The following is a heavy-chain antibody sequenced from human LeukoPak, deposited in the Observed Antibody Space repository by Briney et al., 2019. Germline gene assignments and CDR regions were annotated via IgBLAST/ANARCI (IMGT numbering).Heavy chain of an antibody. V-gene: IGHV5-51*01. Sequence: GESLKISCKGSGYSFTSYWIGWVRQMPGKGLEWMGIIYPGDSGTRYSPSFQGHVTISADKSINTAYLQWSSLRASDTAMYYCAISVQGPSPIDYWGQGTLVTVSS. CDR3: AISVQGPSPIDY. J-gene: IGHJ4*02. CDR2: IYPGDSGT. CDR1: GYSFTSYW.